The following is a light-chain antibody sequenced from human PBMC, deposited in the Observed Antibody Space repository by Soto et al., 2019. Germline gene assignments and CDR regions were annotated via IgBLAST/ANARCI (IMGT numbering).Light chain of an antibody. CDR1: QSISSSY. V-gene: IGKV3-20*01. Sequence: EIVLTQSPGTLSLSPGERATLSCSASQSISSSYLAWYQQKPGQAPRLLIYAASSRATGIPDRFTGSGSGTDFTLTISRLEPEDFAVYYCQHYGSSSYTFGQGTQLEIK. J-gene: IGKJ2*01. CDR3: QHYGSSSYT. CDR2: AAS.